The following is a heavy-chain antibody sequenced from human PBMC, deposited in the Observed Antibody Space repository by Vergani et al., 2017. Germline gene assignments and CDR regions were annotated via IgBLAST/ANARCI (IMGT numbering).Heavy chain of an antibody. CDR2: TWYDGNNK. CDR1: GFTFNQYG. Sequence: QVQLVESGGGVVQPGRSLRLFCAASGFTFNQYGMHWVRQAPGKGLEWVAVTWYDGNNKQYADSVKGRFTISREHSKSTMYLQMNSLRDEDTALYYCARWGGGSFGYSSGWYPYWGQGTLVTVSS. CDR3: ARWGGGSFGYSSGWYPY. V-gene: IGHV3-33*01. D-gene: IGHD6-19*01. J-gene: IGHJ4*02.